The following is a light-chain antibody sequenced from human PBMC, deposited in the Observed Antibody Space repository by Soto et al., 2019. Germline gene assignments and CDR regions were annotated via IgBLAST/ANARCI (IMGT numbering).Light chain of an antibody. CDR2: GAS. CDR1: QSVSSSY. V-gene: IGKV3-20*01. CDR3: QQYGSSPLT. J-gene: IGKJ4*01. Sequence: EIVLTQSPGTLFLSPGERATXSCRASQSVSSSYLAWYQQKPGQAPRLLIYGASSRATGIPDRFSGSGSGTDFTLTISRLEPEDFAVYYCQQYGSSPLTFGGGTKVDIK.